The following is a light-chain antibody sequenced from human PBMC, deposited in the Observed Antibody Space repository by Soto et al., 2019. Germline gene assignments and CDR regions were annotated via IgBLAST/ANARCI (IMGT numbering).Light chain of an antibody. CDR2: AAS. CDR1: QGISSW. Sequence: DIQMTQSPSSVSASVGDRVTITCRASQGISSWLAWYQQKPGKAPKLLIYAASSLQSGVPSRFNGRGSGTDFTLTIGSLQPDCFAPYYGEQCNRLPRTFGQGTKVESK. CDR3: EQCNRLPRT. V-gene: IGKV1-12*01. J-gene: IGKJ1*01.